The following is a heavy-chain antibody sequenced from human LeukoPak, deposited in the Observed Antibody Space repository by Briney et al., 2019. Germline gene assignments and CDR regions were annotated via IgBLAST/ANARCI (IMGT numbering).Heavy chain of an antibody. J-gene: IGHJ3*01. D-gene: IGHD3-10*01. CDR3: AKTYYYGSGSPADAFDV. V-gene: IGHV5-51*01. CDR1: GYSFTSYW. Sequence: PGESLKISCKGSGYSFTSYWIGWVRQLPGKGLEWMGFIYPDDSDTRYSPSFQGQVTISADKSISTAYLQWSSLKASDTAMYYCAKTYYYGSGSPADAFDVWGQGTVVTISS. CDR2: IYPDDSDT.